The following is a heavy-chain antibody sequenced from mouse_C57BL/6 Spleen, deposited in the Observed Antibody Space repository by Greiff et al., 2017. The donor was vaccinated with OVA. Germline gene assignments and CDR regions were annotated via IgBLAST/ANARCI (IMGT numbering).Heavy chain of an antibody. CDR1: GYTFTSYW. J-gene: IGHJ2*01. V-gene: IGHV1-52*01. CDR2: IDPSDSET. CDR3: ARSDYYGSSYGYYFDY. Sequence: VQLQQPGAELVRPGSSVKLSCKASGYTFTSYWMHWVKQRPIQGLEWIGNIDPSDSETHYNQKFKDKATLTVDKSSSTAYMQLSSLTSEDSAVYYCARSDYYGSSYGYYFDYWGKGTTLTVSS. D-gene: IGHD1-1*01.